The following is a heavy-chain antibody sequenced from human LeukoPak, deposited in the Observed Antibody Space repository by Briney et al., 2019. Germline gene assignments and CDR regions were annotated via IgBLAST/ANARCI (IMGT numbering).Heavy chain of an antibody. Sequence: GGSLRLSCAASGFTFSSYGMPWVRQAPGKGLEWVAVIWYDGSNKYYADSVKGRFTISRDNSKNTLYLQMNSLRAEDTAVYYCARVRGSSWSLYYFDYWGQGTLVTVSS. CDR1: GFTFSSYG. D-gene: IGHD6-13*01. J-gene: IGHJ4*02. CDR2: IWYDGSNK. V-gene: IGHV3-33*01. CDR3: ARVRGSSWSLYYFDY.